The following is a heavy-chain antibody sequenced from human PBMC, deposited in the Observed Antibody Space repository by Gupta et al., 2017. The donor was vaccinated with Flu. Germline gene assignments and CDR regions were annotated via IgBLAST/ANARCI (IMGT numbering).Heavy chain of an antibody. CDR2: ISGSGGST. CDR1: GFTFSSYA. V-gene: IGHV3-23*01. J-gene: IGHJ4*02. CDR3: ARQIVVVPAAYSDY. Sequence: EVQLLESGGGLVQPGGSLRLSCAASGFTFSSYAMSWVRQAPGKGLEWVSAISGSGGSTYYADSVKGRFTISRDNSKNTLYLQMNSLRAEDTAVYYCARQIVVVPAAYSDYWGQGTLVTVSS. D-gene: IGHD2-2*01.